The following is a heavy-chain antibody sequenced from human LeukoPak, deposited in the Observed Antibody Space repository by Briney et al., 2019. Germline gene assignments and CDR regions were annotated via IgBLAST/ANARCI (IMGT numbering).Heavy chain of an antibody. CDR2: ITGGGGDT. Sequence: GGSLRLSCAASGFTFSSYAMSWVRQTPGKGLEWVSAITGGGGDTYYADSVKGRFTTSRDNSGNTVYLAMNSLRAEDTAVYYCAKNGDSAWGSLYYFDSWGQGTLVTVSS. V-gene: IGHV3-23*01. J-gene: IGHJ4*02. CDR3: AKNGDSAWGSLYYFDS. CDR1: GFTFSSYA. D-gene: IGHD3-16*01.